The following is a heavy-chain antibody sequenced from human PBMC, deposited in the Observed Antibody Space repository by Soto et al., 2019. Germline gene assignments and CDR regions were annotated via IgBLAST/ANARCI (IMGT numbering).Heavy chain of an antibody. J-gene: IGHJ6*02. CDR1: GFTFSSYA. CDR3: ARGGLAIAARTYYYYGMDV. Sequence: QVQLVESGGGVVQPGRSLRLSCAASGFTFSSYAMHWVRQAPGKGLEWVAVISYDGSNKYYADSVKGRFTISRDNSKNTLYLKMNSLRAEDTDVYYCARGGLAIAARTYYYYGMDVWGQGTTVTVSS. D-gene: IGHD6-6*01. CDR2: ISYDGSNK. V-gene: IGHV3-30-3*01.